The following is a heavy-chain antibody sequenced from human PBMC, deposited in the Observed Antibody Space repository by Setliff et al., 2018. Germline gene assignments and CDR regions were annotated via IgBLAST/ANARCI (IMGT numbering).Heavy chain of an antibody. CDR1: GDSINSRTNY. Sequence: TLSLTCTVSGDSINSRTNYWSWIRQPPGKGLEWIGYIYYSGSTNYNPSLKSRVTISVDTSKNQFSLKLSSVTAADTAVYYCASFPHHDYGDYGAYYYYYYMDVWGKGTTVTVSS. CDR2: IYYSGST. V-gene: IGHV4-61*01. CDR3: ASFPHHDYGDYGAYYYYYYMDV. D-gene: IGHD4-17*01. J-gene: IGHJ6*03.